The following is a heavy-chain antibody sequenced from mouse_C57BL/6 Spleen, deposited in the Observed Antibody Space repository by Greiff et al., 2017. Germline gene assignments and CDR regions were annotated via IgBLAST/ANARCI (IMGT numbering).Heavy chain of an antibody. Sequence: VQLQQSGPELVKPGASVKLSCKASGYTFTSYGINWVKQRPGQGLEWIGWIYPRGGSTKYNEKFKGKATLTVDTSSSTAYMELHSLTSEVSAVYFCARRGASWGSFADWGQGTMVTVSA. CDR1: GYTFTSYG. CDR3: ARRGASWGSFAD. D-gene: IGHD3-1*01. J-gene: IGHJ3*01. V-gene: IGHV1-85*01. CDR2: IYPRGGST.